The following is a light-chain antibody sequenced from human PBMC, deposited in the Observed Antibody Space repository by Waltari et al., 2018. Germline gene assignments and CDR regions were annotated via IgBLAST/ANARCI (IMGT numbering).Light chain of an antibody. J-gene: IGLJ2*01. CDR3: QVWDSSSDHVV. CDR2: DDS. CDR1: SLRSYY. V-gene: IGLV3-21*02. Sequence: SSELTQDPAVSVALGQTVRITCQGDSLRSYYASWYQQKPGQAPVLVVYDDSDRPSGIPERFSGSNSGNPATLTISRVAAGDEADYYCQVWDSSSDHVVFGGGTKLTVL.